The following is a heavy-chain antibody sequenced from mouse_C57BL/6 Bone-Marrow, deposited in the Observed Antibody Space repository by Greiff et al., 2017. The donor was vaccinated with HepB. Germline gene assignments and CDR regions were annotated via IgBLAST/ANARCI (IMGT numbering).Heavy chain of an antibody. Sequence: ESGPGLVKPSQSLSLTCSVPGYSITSGYYWNWIRQFPGNKLEWMGYISYDGSNNYNPSLKNRISITRDTSKNQFFLKLNSVTTEDTATYYCASILGYWGQGTTLTVSS. CDR3: ASILGY. CDR2: ISYDGSN. CDR1: GYSITSGYY. V-gene: IGHV3-6*01. J-gene: IGHJ2*01.